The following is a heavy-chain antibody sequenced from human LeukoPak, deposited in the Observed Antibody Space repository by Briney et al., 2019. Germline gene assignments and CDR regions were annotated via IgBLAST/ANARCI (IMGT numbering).Heavy chain of an antibody. J-gene: IGHJ6*03. CDR3: AREAITIFGVTNYYYYYMDV. D-gene: IGHD3-3*01. Sequence: SETLSLTCTVSGGSISSGSYYWSWIRQPAGKELEWIGRIYTSGSTNYNPSLKSRVTISVDTSKNQFSLKLSSVTAADTAVYYCAREAITIFGVTNYYYYYMDVWGKGTTVTVSS. V-gene: IGHV4-61*02. CDR1: GGSISSGSYY. CDR2: IYTSGST.